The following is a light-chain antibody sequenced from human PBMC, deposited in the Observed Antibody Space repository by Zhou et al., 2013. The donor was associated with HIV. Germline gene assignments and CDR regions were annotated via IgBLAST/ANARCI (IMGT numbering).Light chain of an antibody. CDR1: QDISDW. J-gene: IGKJ5*01. Sequence: DIQMTQSPSTVSASVGDRLTITCRASQDISDWVAWYQQKPGKAPKLLIYKASTLEIGVPSRFSGSGSGTEFTLTIISLQPDDSATYYCQQYNTKPITFGQGTRLEI. V-gene: IGKV1-5*03. CDR2: KAS. CDR3: QQYNTKPIT.